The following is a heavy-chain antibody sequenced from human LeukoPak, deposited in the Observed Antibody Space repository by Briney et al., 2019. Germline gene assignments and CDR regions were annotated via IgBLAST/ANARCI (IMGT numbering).Heavy chain of an antibody. CDR1: GYSIRSGYQ. D-gene: IGHD6-13*01. CDR2: INYSGST. V-gene: IGHV4-38-2*02. CDR3: AARPRGRQYSSKLYYYYYMDV. J-gene: IGHJ6*03. Sequence: SETLSLTCTVSGYSIRSGYQWGWIRQPPGKGLEWIGSINYSGSTYDNPSLKSRVTISVDTSKNQFSLKLSSVTAADTAVYYCAARPRGRQYSSKLYYYYYMDVWGKGTTVTISS.